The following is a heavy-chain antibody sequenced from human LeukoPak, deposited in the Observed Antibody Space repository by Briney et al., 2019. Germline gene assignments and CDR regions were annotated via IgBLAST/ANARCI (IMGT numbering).Heavy chain of an antibody. V-gene: IGHV3-21*04. CDR2: ISSSSSYI. D-gene: IGHD4-23*01. Sequence: GGSLRLSCAASGFTFSSYSMNWVRQAPGKGLEWVSSISSSSSYIYYADSVKGRFTISRDNAKNSLYLQMNSLRAEDTAVYYCAKDLHEDGGNPYDAFDIWGQGTMVTVSS. J-gene: IGHJ3*02. CDR3: AKDLHEDGGNPYDAFDI. CDR1: GFTFSSYS.